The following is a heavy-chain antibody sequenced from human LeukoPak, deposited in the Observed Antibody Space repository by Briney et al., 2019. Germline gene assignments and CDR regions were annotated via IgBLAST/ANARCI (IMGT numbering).Heavy chain of an antibody. CDR3: ARILSRSSYDTMDV. V-gene: IGHV3-7*01. D-gene: IGHD3-10*01. CDR2: IREDGNEK. J-gene: IGHJ6*02. CDR1: GFTFSRHW. Sequence: PGGSLRLSCAASGFTFSRHWMIWVRQAPGKGLEGMGNIREDGNEKYYVDSVRGRFTISRDNARTSVYLEMSSLRAEDTAVYYCARILSRSSYDTMDVWGQGTTVTVSS.